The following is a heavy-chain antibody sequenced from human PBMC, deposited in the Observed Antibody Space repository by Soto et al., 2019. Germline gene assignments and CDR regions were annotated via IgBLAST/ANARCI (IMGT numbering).Heavy chain of an antibody. D-gene: IGHD5-18*01. Sequence: SVSLCLTWAVYGGSFSGYYWSWIRQPPGKRLEWIGELNHSGCTNYKPSFKSRVTISVDTSQNQLSLKLSSVTAAVTAVYCSPRLPDAPNYYYYGMDVWGQVXTVAVYS. CDR2: LNHSGCT. J-gene: IGHJ6*02. CDR3: PRLPDAPNYYYYGMDV. V-gene: IGHV4-34*01. CDR1: GGSFSGYY.